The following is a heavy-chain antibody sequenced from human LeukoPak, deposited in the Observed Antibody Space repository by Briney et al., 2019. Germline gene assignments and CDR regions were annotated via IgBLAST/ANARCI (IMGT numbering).Heavy chain of an antibody. J-gene: IGHJ3*02. CDR2: IRYDGSNK. D-gene: IGHD2-2*01. CDR3: AKSGSELLSGAFDI. Sequence: GGSLRLSCAASGFTFSSYGMHWVRQAPGKGLEWVAFIRYDGSNKYYADSVKGRFTISRDNSKNTLYLQMNSLRAEDTAVYYCAKSGSELLSGAFDIWGQGTMVTVSS. V-gene: IGHV3-30*02. CDR1: GFTFSSYG.